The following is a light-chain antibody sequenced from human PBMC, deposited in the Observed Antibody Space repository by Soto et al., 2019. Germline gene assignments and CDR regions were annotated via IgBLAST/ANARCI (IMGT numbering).Light chain of an antibody. Sequence: EIVLTQSPGTLSLSPGERATLSCRASQSVSNSYLAWYQQKPGQAPRLLIYGASSRATGIPDRFSGSGSGTDFTLTISRLEPEDFAVYYCQQYGNSPFTFGPGTIVDIK. CDR2: GAS. J-gene: IGKJ3*01. CDR3: QQYGNSPFT. V-gene: IGKV3-20*01. CDR1: QSVSNSY.